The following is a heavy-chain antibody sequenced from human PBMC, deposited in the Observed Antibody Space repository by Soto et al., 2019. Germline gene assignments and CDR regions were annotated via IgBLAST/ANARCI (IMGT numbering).Heavy chain of an antibody. J-gene: IGHJ6*02. V-gene: IGHV3-74*01. D-gene: IGHD2-15*01. CDR2: INSDGSST. Sequence: GGSLRLSCAASGFTFSSYWMHWVRQAPGKGLVWVSRINSDGSSTSYADSVKGRFTISRDNAKNTLYLQMNSLRAEDTAAYYCARDRRYCSGGSCYGRERGTYYYYGMDVWGQGTTVTVSS. CDR3: ARDRRYCSGGSCYGRERGTYYYYGMDV. CDR1: GFTFSSYW.